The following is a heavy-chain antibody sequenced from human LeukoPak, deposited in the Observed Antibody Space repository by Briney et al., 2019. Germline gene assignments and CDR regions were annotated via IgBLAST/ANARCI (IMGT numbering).Heavy chain of an antibody. CDR3: ARDDGSRSYSVY. CDR1: GGSINSYY. D-gene: IGHD1-26*01. CDR2: IYYSGST. J-gene: IGHJ4*02. V-gene: IGHV4-59*01. Sequence: SETLSLTCTVSGGSINSYYWSWIRQPPGKGLEWIGYIYYSGSTNYNPSLKNRVTISVDTSKTQFSLKLSSVSAADTAVYYCARDDGSRSYSVYWGQGTLVTVSS.